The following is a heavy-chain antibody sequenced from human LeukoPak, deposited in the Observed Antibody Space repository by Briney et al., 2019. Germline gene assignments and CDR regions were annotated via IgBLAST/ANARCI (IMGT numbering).Heavy chain of an antibody. J-gene: IGHJ3*02. V-gene: IGHV1-8*01. CDR2: MNPNSGNT. CDR1: GNTFTSYD. Sequence: GASVKVSCKASGNTFTSYDINWVRQATGQGLEWRGWMNPNSGNTGYAQKFQGRVTMTRNTSISTAYMELSSLRSEDTAVYYCARGLRAAGTEAFDIWGQGTMVTVSS. D-gene: IGHD6-13*01. CDR3: ARGLRAAGTEAFDI.